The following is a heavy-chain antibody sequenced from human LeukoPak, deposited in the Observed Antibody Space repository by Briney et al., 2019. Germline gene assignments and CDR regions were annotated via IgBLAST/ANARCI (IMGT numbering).Heavy chain of an antibody. CDR3: ATYSSGYFDY. D-gene: IGHD3-22*01. CDR1: GGSFSGYY. Sequence: ASETLSLTCAVYGGSFSGYYWSWLRQPPGKGLEWIGEINHSGSTNYNPSLKSRVTISVDTSKNQFSLKLSSVTAADTAVYYCATYSSGYFDYWGQGTLVTVSS. J-gene: IGHJ4*02. V-gene: IGHV4-34*01. CDR2: INHSGST.